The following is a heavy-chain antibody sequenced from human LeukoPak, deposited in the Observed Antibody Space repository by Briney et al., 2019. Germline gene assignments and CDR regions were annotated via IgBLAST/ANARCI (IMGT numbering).Heavy chain of an antibody. J-gene: IGHJ6*02. V-gene: IGHV3-74*01. CDR2: INSDGSST. CDR3: ARDSGPRGMDV. Sequence: GGSLRLSCAAAGFTFSSYWMHWVRQAPGKGMVWVSRINSDGSSTSYADSVKGRSTISRDNAKNTLYLQMNSLRAEDTAVYYCARDSGPRGMDVWGQGTTVTVSS. D-gene: IGHD6-25*01. CDR1: GFTFSSYW.